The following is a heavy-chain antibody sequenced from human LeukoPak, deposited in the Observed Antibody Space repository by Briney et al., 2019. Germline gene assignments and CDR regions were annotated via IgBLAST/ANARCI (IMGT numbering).Heavy chain of an antibody. CDR3: AKARRTYYYDSSGENWFDP. CDR2: ISGSGGST. D-gene: IGHD3-22*01. CDR1: GFTFSSYA. V-gene: IGHV3-23*01. J-gene: IGHJ5*02. Sequence: GGSLRLSCAASGFTFSSYAMSWVHQAPGKGLEWVSAISGSGGSTYYADSVKGRFTISRDNSKNTLYLQMNSLRAEDTAVYYCAKARRTYYYDSSGENWFDPWGQGTLVTVSS.